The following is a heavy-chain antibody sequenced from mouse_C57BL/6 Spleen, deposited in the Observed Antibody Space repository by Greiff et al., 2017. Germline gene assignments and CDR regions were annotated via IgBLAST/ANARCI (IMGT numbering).Heavy chain of an antibody. CDR3: TRYDYGSSYGWDY. Sequence: EVQLQQSGTVLARPGASVKMSCKTSGYTFTSYWMHWVKQRPGQGLEWIGAIYPGNSDTSYNQKFKGKAKLTAVTSASTAYMELSSLTNEDSAVYYCTRYDYGSSYGWDYWGQGTTLTVSS. V-gene: IGHV1-5*01. J-gene: IGHJ2*01. CDR1: GYTFTSYW. CDR2: IYPGNSDT. D-gene: IGHD1-1*01.